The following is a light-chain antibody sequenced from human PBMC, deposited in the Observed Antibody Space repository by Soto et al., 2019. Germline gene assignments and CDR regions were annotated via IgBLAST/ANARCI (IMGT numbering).Light chain of an antibody. Sequence: QSVLTQPPSVSEAPRQRVTISCSGSSSNIGNNAVNWYQQLPGKAPKLLIYYDDLLPSGVSDRFSGSKSGTSASLAISGLQYEDEAEYYCAAWDDSLNGWVFGGGTKLTVL. CDR2: YDD. J-gene: IGLJ3*02. CDR3: AAWDDSLNGWV. V-gene: IGLV1-36*01. CDR1: SSNIGNNA.